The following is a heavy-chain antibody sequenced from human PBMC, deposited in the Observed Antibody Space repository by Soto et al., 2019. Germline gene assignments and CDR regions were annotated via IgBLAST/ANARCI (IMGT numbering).Heavy chain of an antibody. J-gene: IGHJ3*02. Sequence: QITLRESGPPLVKPTQTLTLTCTFSGFSLSTSGVGVGWIRQPPGKTLEWLALIYWDDEKRFSASLKSRLTITKDTSKNQVVLTMTNMDPVDTATYYCAHRRCSGVCYAFDIWGQGTMVTVSS. D-gene: IGHD2-21*01. V-gene: IGHV2-5*02. CDR1: GFSLSTSGVG. CDR2: IYWDDEK. CDR3: AHRRCSGVCYAFDI.